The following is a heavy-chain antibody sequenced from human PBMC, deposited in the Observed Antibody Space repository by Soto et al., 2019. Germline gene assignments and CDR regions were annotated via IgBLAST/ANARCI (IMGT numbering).Heavy chain of an antibody. CDR2: ISGSGGST. Sequence: GGSLRLSCAASGFTFSSYAMSWVRQAPGKGLEWVSAISGSGGSTYYADSVKGRFTISRDNSKNTLYLQMNSLRAEDTAVYYSAKSPLDHYDIFPGHTFDYWGQGTLVTVSS. J-gene: IGHJ4*02. V-gene: IGHV3-23*01. CDR3: AKSPLDHYDIFPGHTFDY. CDR1: GFTFSSYA. D-gene: IGHD3-9*01.